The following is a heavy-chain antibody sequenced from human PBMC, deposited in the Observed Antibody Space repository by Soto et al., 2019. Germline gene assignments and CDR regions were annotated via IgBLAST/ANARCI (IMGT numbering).Heavy chain of an antibody. CDR3: ARIPVDTSMIYWLDP. Sequence: SETLSLTCTVSGGSVSSGDSYCSWIRQPPGKGLEWLGSIYYSVNTNYNPSLKSRVIISVDSSKNLFSLKLTSVTAADTAVYYCARIPVDTSMIYWLDPWGQGTLVTVSS. CDR2: IYYSVNT. D-gene: IGHD5-18*01. V-gene: IGHV4-61*08. CDR1: GGSVSSGDSY. J-gene: IGHJ5*02.